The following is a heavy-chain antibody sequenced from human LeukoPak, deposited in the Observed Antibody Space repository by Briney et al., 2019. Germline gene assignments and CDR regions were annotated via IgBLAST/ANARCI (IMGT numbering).Heavy chain of an antibody. CDR1: GYTFTSYG. CDR2: INPNSGGT. V-gene: IGHV1-2*06. D-gene: IGHD2-15*01. CDR3: AREYYSGGLQGGHAFDI. J-gene: IGHJ3*02. Sequence: ASVKVSCKASGYTFTSYGISWVRQAPGQGLEWMGRINPNSGGTNYAQKFQGRVTMTRDTSISTAYMELSRLRSDDTAVYYCAREYYSGGLQGGHAFDIWGQGTMVTVSS.